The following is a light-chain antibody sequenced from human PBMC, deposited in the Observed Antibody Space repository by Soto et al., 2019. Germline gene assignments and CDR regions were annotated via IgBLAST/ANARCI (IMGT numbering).Light chain of an antibody. CDR3: QQYDNLLLT. J-gene: IGKJ4*01. CDR1: QDISNY. CDR2: DAS. Sequence: DIQMTQSPSSLSASVGDRVTITCQASQDISNYLNWYQQKPGKAPKLLIYDASNLETGVPSRFSGSGSGTDSTFTISSLQPEDIATYYCQQYDNLLLTFGGGTKV. V-gene: IGKV1-33*01.